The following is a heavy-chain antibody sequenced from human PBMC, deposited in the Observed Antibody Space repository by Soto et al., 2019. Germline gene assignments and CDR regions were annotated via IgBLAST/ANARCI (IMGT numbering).Heavy chain of an antibody. CDR2: IIPILGIA. D-gene: IGHD2-21*02. CDR1: GGTFSSYT. J-gene: IGHJ3*02. CDR3: ARSPVGDPDAFGI. V-gene: IGHV1-69*02. Sequence: QVQLVQSGAEVKKPGSSVKVSCKASGGTFSSYTISWVRQAPGQGLEWMGRIIPILGIANYAQKFQGRVTITADKSTSTAYMELSSLRSEDTAVYYCARSPVGDPDAFGIWGQGTMVTVSS.